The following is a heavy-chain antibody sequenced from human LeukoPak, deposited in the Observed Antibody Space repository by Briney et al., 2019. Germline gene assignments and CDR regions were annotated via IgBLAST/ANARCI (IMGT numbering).Heavy chain of an antibody. CDR2: IYYSGST. CDR3: ARVDCGSTSCYEGYYGMDV. V-gene: IGHV4-59*01. D-gene: IGHD2-2*01. Sequence: SETLSLTCTVSGGSISSYYWSWIRQPPGKGLEWIGYIYYSGSTNYNPSLKSRVTISVDTSKNQFSLKLSSVTAADTAVYYCARVDCGSTSCYEGYYGMDVWGKGTTVTVSS. J-gene: IGHJ6*04. CDR1: GGSISSYY.